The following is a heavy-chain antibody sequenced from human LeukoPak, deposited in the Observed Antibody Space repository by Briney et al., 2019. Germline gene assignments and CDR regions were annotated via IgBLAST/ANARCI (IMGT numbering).Heavy chain of an antibody. CDR2: IYPGYSDT. J-gene: IGHJ4*02. D-gene: IGHD3-10*01. CDR3: ARGLLLWFGEAPGSDYFDY. V-gene: IGHV5-51*01. Sequence: GESLKISCKGSGYSFTSYWIGWVRQMPGKGLEWMGIIYPGYSDTRYGPSFQGQVTISADKSISTAYLQWSGLKASDTAMYYCARGLLLWFGEAPGSDYFDYWGQGTLVTVSS. CDR1: GYSFTSYW.